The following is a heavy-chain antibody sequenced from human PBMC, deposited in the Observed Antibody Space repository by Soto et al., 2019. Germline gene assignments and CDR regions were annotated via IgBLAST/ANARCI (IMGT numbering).Heavy chain of an antibody. CDR2: IYTSGST. V-gene: IGHV4-4*07. Sequence: SETLSLTCTVSGGSISSYYWSWIRQPAGEGLEWIGRIYTSGSTNYNPSLKSRVTMSVDTSKNQFSLKLSSVTAADTAVYYCARGSELLWFGEPRGDYYYYGMDVWGQGTTVTVSS. CDR3: ARGSELLWFGEPRGDYYYYGMDV. CDR1: GGSISSYY. D-gene: IGHD3-10*01. J-gene: IGHJ6*02.